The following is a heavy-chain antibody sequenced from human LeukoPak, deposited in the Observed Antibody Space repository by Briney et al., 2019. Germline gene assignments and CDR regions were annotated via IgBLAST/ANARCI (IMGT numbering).Heavy chain of an antibody. CDR2: ISSSSSTI. V-gene: IGHV3-48*04. Sequence: GGSLRLSCAASGFIFSSYTMNWVRQAPGKGLEWVSYISSSSSTIYYADSVKGRFTISRDNAKNSLYLQMNSLRAEDTAVYYCARDILTGSQSRYQHWGQGTLVTVSS. CDR3: ARDILTGSQSRYQH. D-gene: IGHD3-9*01. CDR1: GFIFSSYT. J-gene: IGHJ1*01.